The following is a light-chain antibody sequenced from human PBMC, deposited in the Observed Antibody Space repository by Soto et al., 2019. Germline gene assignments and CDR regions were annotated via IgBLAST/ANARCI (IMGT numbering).Light chain of an antibody. CDR3: QQYQNLWT. CDR1: QSVSSN. V-gene: IGKV3-15*01. Sequence: EIVMKQSPATLSVSPGERATLSCRASQSVSSNLAWYQQKPGQAPSLLILGASTRATGVPARFSGSGSGTEFTLTISGLQSEDFALYYCQQYQNLWTFGQGTKVDI. J-gene: IGKJ1*01. CDR2: GAS.